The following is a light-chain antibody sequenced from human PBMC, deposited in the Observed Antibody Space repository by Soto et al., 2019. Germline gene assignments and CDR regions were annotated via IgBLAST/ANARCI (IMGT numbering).Light chain of an antibody. J-gene: IGKJ2*01. V-gene: IGKV1-39*01. Sequence: DIQMTQSPSSLSASVGDRVTITCRSGQSIISYLNWYQQKAGEAPKLLIYAASSLQSGVPSRFRGSGFETDFTLTIISLRPEDCATYYCQQSYRTPYTFGQGTKLALK. CDR1: QSIISY. CDR2: AAS. CDR3: QQSYRTPYT.